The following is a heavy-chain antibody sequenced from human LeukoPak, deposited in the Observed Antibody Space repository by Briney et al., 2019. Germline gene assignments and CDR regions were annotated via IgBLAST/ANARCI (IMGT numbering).Heavy chain of an antibody. CDR3: ARLLLWFGEAKYYFDY. J-gene: IGHJ4*02. Sequence: SETLSLTCTVSGGSISSYYWSWIRQPPGKGLEWIGYIYYSGSTNYNPSLKSRVTISVDTSKNQFSLKLSSVTAADTAVYYCARLLLWFGEAKYYFDYWGQGTLVTVSS. CDR1: GGSISSYY. V-gene: IGHV4-59*01. D-gene: IGHD3-10*01. CDR2: IYYSGST.